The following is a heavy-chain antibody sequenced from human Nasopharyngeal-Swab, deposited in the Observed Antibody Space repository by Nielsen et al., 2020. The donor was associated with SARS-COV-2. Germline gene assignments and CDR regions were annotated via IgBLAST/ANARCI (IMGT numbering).Heavy chain of an antibody. CDR1: GGSISSSSYY. CDR2: VYYTGTT. Sequence: SETLSLTCTVSGGSISSSSYYWGWIRQPPGKGLEWVGHVYYTGTTDSNPSLKSRVTISVDTSQNQFSLELTSVTAADTAIYYCARRIQQWLTDYYFDSWGQGTLVTVSS. D-gene: IGHD5-18*01. CDR3: ARRIQQWLTDYYFDS. V-gene: IGHV4-39*01. J-gene: IGHJ4*02.